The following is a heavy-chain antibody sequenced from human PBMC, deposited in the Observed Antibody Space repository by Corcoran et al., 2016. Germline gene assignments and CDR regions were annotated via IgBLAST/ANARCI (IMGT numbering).Heavy chain of an antibody. V-gene: IGHV4-59*01. CDR1: GGSISSYY. J-gene: IGHJ3*02. Sequence: QVQLQESGPGLVKPSETLSLTCTVSGGSISSYYWSWIRQPPGKGLEWIGYIYYSGSTNYNPSLKSRVTISVDTSKNQFSLKLSSVTAADTAVYYCAGGAYSYGQRGAFDIWGQGTMVTVSS. D-gene: IGHD5-18*01. CDR3: AGGAYSYGQRGAFDI. CDR2: IYYSGST.